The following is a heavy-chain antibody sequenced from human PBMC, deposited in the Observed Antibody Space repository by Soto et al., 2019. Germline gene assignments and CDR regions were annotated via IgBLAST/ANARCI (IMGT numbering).Heavy chain of an antibody. CDR1: GFTFRSFT. J-gene: IGHJ5*02. D-gene: IGHD6-13*01. Sequence: PGGSLRPSCAASGFTFRSFTMNWVRQAPGKGLEWVSTISSNSAYKNYTDALRGRFTISRDNAKNSLHLQMNSLRAEDTAVYYCTRDATRDSSARGWFDPWGPGTLVTVSS. V-gene: IGHV3-21*01. CDR3: TRDATRDSSARGWFDP. CDR2: ISSNSAYK.